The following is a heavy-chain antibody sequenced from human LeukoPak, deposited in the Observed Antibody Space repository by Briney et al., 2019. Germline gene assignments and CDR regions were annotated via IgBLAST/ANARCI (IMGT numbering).Heavy chain of an antibody. Sequence: PGGSLRLSCAASGFTFSGSAMHWVRQASGKGLEWVGRIRSKANSYATAYAASVKGRFTISRDDSENTAYLQMNSLKTEDTAVYYCAREPPTSDFWSGYYWPYDAFDIWGQGTMVTVSS. D-gene: IGHD3-3*01. J-gene: IGHJ3*02. V-gene: IGHV3-73*01. CDR3: AREPPTSDFWSGYYWPYDAFDI. CDR2: IRSKANSYAT. CDR1: GFTFSGSA.